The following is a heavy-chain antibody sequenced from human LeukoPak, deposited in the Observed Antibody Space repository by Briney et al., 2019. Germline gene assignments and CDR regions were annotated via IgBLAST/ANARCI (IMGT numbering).Heavy chain of an antibody. CDR2: LNHSGST. Sequence: SETLSLTCAVYGGSLSVYYWSWIRPPPGKGLEWIGELNHSGSTNYNPPLKSRVTISVDTSKKQFSLKLSSVTAADTAVYYCASGGASDAFDIWGQGTMVTVSS. CDR3: ASGGASDAFDI. CDR1: GGSLSVYY. J-gene: IGHJ3*02. V-gene: IGHV4-34*01.